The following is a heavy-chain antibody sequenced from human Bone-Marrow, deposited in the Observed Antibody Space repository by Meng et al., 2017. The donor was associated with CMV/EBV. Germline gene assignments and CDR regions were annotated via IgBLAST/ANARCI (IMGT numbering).Heavy chain of an antibody. CDR2: IYSGGSST. CDR1: GFTFSSYA. D-gene: IGHD2-2*01. V-gene: IGHV3-23*03. J-gene: IGHJ3*02. Sequence: GGSLRLSCAASGFTFSSYAMSWVRQAPGKGLEWVSVIYSGGSSTYYADSVKGRFTISRDNSKNTPYLQMNSLRAEDTAVYYCARDRKVPAAPCAFDIWGQGTIVTVSS. CDR3: ARDRKVPAAPCAFDI.